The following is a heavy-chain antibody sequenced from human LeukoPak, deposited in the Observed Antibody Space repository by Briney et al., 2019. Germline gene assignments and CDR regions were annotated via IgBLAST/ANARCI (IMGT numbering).Heavy chain of an antibody. CDR1: EFTFSNYW. CDR2: IKEDGSEK. CDR3: ARDATMVPLYYYYYMDV. J-gene: IGHJ6*03. D-gene: IGHD3-10*01. Sequence: GGSLRLSCAASEFTFSNYWMSWVRQAPGKGLEWVANIKEDGSEKYYVDSVKGRFTISRDNAKNSLYLQMNSLRAEDTAVYYCARDATMVPLYYYYYMDVWGKGTTVTVSS. V-gene: IGHV3-7*01.